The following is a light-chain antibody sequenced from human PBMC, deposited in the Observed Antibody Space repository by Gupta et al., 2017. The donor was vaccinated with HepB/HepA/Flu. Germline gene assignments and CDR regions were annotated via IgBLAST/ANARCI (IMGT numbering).Light chain of an antibody. CDR1: SVGSYY. V-gene: IGLV3-19*01. Sequence: SSELTQAPAVSVALGQTVRITCQGDSVGSYYASWYQQKPGQAPLLVIYGRNNRPSGIPDRFSGSSSGNTASLTITGAQAEDEADYYCSSRDSSGNHVIFGGGTKLTVL. J-gene: IGLJ2*01. CDR3: SSRDSSGNHVI. CDR2: GRN.